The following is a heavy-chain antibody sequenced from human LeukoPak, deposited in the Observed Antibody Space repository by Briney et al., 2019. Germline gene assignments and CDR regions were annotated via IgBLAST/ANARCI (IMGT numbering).Heavy chain of an antibody. CDR2: IYYSGST. J-gene: IGHJ4*02. D-gene: IGHD1-14*01. CDR1: GGSISSYY. Sequence: PSETLSLTCTVSGGSISSYYWSWIRQPPGKGLEWIGYIYYSGSTNYNPSLKSRVTISVDTSKNQFSLKLSSVTAADTAVYYCARDLQQFNPEEDYWGQGTLVTVSS. V-gene: IGHV4-59*01. CDR3: ARDLQQFNPEEDY.